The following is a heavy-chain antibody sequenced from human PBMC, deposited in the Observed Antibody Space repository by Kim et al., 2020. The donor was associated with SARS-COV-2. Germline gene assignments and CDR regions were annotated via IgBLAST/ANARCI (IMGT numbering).Heavy chain of an antibody. J-gene: IGHJ6*02. CDR3: AGGTEDCSSTSCYRWYSSNNYYYYGMDV. Sequence: GGSLRLSCAASGFTFSDYYMSWIRQAPGKGLEWVSYISSSGSTIYYADSVKGRFTISRDNAKNSLYLQMNSLRAEDTAVYYCAGGTEDCSSTSCYRWYSSNNYYYYGMDVWGQGTTVTVSS. D-gene: IGHD2-2*01. V-gene: IGHV3-11*01. CDR2: ISSSGSTI. CDR1: GFTFSDYY.